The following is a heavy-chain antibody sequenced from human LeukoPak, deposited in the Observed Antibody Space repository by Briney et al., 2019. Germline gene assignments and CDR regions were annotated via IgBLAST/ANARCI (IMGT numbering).Heavy chain of an antibody. CDR1: GGSISSYY. CDR3: ARATKDYDSSGYYFHFDY. CDR2: IYYSGST. J-gene: IGHJ4*02. D-gene: IGHD3-22*01. Sequence: SETLSLTCTVSGGSISSYYWSWIRQPPGKGLEWIGYIYYSGSTNYNPSLKSRVTISVDTSKNQFSLKLSSVTAADTAVYYCARATKDYDSSGYYFHFDYWGQGTLVTVPS. V-gene: IGHV4-59*01.